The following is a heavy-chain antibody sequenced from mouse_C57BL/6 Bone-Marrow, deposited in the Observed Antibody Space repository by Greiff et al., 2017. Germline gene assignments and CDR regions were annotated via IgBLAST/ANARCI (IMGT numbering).Heavy chain of an antibody. Sequence: QVQLQQSGPELVKPGASVKLSCTASGYTFTSYDINWVKQRPGQGLEWIGWIYPRDGSTKSNEKFKGKATLTVDTSSSTAYMELHSLTSESSAVYFCARLEFDGSSGDWYFDVWGTGTTVTVSS. J-gene: IGHJ1*03. V-gene: IGHV1-85*01. CDR3: ARLEFDGSSGDWYFDV. D-gene: IGHD1-1*01. CDR1: GYTFTSYD. CDR2: IYPRDGST.